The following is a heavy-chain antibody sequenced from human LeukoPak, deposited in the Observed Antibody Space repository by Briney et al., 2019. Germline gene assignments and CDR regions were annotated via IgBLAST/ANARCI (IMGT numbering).Heavy chain of an antibody. D-gene: IGHD5-18*01. CDR1: GYSFTSYW. CDR2: IYPGDSDT. J-gene: IGHJ4*02. Sequence: GESLQISCKGSGYSFTSYWIGWVRQLPGKGLEWMGIIYPGDSDTRYSPSFQGQVTISADKSISTAYLQWSSLKASDTAMYYCASADTAMVSSSFDYWDQGTLVTVSS. V-gene: IGHV5-51*01. CDR3: ASADTAMVSSSFDY.